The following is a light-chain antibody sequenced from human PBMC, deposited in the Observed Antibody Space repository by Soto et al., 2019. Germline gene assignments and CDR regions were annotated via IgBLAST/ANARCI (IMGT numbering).Light chain of an antibody. J-gene: IGKJ4*01. V-gene: IGKV1-9*01. CDR1: QVIGSY. CDR2: AAS. CDR3: QQLNNYPLT. Sequence: DITLTQSPSFLSASLGDRVTITCRARQVIGSYLAWSQQKPGKAPRLLIYAASTLQRGVPSRFSGSGADTEFTLTISSLQPEDFATYYCQQLNNYPLTFGGGTKVESK.